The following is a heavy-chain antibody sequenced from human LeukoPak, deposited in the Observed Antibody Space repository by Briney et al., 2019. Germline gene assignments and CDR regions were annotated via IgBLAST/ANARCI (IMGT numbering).Heavy chain of an antibody. D-gene: IGHD2-2*01. CDR3: ARANFLYCSSSTCLFDY. CDR2: INPNDGDT. V-gene: IGHV1-2*02. CDR1: GYTFTDYY. Sequence: ASVKVSCKSSGYTFTDYYMHWVRQAPGQGFEWMGWINPNDGDTNYAQKFQGRVTMTRDTSISTAHMEVSRLRSDDTAVYYCARANFLYCSSSTCLFDYWGQGTLVTVSS. J-gene: IGHJ4*02.